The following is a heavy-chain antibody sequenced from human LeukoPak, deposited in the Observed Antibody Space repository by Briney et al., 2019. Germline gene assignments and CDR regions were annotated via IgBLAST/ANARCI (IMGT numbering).Heavy chain of an antibody. V-gene: IGHV4-39*01. CDR2: IYYSGST. CDR1: GGSISSSSYY. Sequence: SETLSLTCTVSGGSISSSSYYWGWLRQPPGKGLEWIGSIYYSGSTYYNPSLKSRVTISVDTSKNQFSLKLSSVTAADTAVYYCARTARYSSGWFHYFDYWGQGTLVTVSS. D-gene: IGHD6-19*01. CDR3: ARTARYSSGWFHYFDY. J-gene: IGHJ4*02.